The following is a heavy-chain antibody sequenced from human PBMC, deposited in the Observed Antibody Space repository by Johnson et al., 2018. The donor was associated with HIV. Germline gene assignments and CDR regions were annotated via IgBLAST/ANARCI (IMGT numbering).Heavy chain of an antibody. D-gene: IGHD6-13*01. J-gene: IGHJ3*02. CDR1: GFTFSSYA. Sequence: QVQLVESGGGVVQPGRSLRLSCAASGFTFSSYAMHWVRQAPGKGLEWVAVISYDGSNKYYADSVKGRFTISRDNYKNTLYLQMNSLRAEDTAVYYCARAWRSWSVVDAFYIWGQGTMVTVSS. V-gene: IGHV3-30*04. CDR3: ARAWRSWSVVDAFYI. CDR2: ISYDGSNK.